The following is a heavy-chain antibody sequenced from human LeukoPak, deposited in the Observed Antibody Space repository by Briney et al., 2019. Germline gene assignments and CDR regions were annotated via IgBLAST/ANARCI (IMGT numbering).Heavy chain of an antibody. CDR3: ARHAAVAGTWGSNWFDP. CDR1: GGSISSYY. D-gene: IGHD6-19*01. Sequence: PSETLSLTCTVSGGSISSYYWSWIRQPPGKGLEWIGSIYYSGSTYYNPSLKSRVTISVDTSKNQFSLKLSSVTAADTAVYYCARHAAVAGTWGSNWFDPWGQGTLVTVSS. J-gene: IGHJ5*02. V-gene: IGHV4-59*05. CDR2: IYYSGST.